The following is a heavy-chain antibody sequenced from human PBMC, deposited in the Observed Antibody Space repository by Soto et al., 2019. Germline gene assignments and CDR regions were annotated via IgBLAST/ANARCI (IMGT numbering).Heavy chain of an antibody. J-gene: IGHJ3*02. CDR3: VSRNGVIDFAAFDM. CDR2: IHCSGST. CDR1: GGSISSRSYY. D-gene: IGHD2-21*01. V-gene: IGHV4-39*01. Sequence: HLHMQESGPGLVKPSETLSLTCTVSGGSISSRSYYWAWIRQPPGKGMVWISSIHCSGSTWYTPSLESRVTLVVDTVKNQFSLKLTSVTAADTAVYYCVSRNGVIDFAAFDMWCKGTMVSVSS.